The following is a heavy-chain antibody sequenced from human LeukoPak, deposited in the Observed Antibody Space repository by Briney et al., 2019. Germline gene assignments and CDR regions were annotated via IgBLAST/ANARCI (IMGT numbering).Heavy chain of an antibody. J-gene: IGHJ4*02. V-gene: IGHV1-2*02. CDR3: ASTYDSSGYYYDY. Sequence: GASVKVSCKASGYTFTGYCMHWVRQAPGQGLEGMGWINPNSGGTNYAQKFQGRVTMTSDTSISTAYMELSRLRSDDTAVYYCASTYDSSGYYYDYWGQGTLVTVSS. CDR1: GYTFTGYC. D-gene: IGHD3-22*01. CDR2: INPNSGGT.